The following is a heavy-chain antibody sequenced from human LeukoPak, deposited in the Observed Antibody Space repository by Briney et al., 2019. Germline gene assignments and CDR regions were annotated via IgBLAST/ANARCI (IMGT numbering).Heavy chain of an antibody. D-gene: IGHD1-26*01. J-gene: IGHJ5*02. CDR2: IYTSGST. Sequence: PSQTLSLTCGVSGGSISSYYWSWIRQPAGKGLEWIGRIYTSGSTNYNPSLKSRVTMSVDTSKNQFSLKLSSVTPEDTAVYYCARVGHGGSLGAWGQGTLVTVSS. CDR3: ARVGHGGSLGA. CDR1: GGSISSYY. V-gene: IGHV4-4*07.